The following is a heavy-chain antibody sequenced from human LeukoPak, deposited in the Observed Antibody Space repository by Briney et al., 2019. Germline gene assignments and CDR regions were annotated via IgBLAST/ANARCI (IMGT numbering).Heavy chain of an antibody. D-gene: IGHD3-16*02. CDR1: GGSFSGYY. V-gene: IGHV4-34*01. Sequence: TSETLSLTCAVYGGSFSGYYWSWIRQPPGKGLEWIGEINHSGSTNYNPSLKSRVTISVDTSKSQFSLKLSSVTAADTAVYYCARNDYVWGSYRLNWFDPWGQGTLVTVSS. CDR3: ARNDYVWGSYRLNWFDP. J-gene: IGHJ5*02. CDR2: INHSGST.